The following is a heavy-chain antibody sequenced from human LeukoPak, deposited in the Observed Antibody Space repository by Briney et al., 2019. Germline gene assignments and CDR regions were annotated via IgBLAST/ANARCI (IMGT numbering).Heavy chain of an antibody. CDR1: GFTFSNAW. V-gene: IGHV3-15*01. J-gene: IGHJ6*03. CDR3: TTTLAARYYYYYMDV. Sequence: PGGSLRLSCAASGFTFSNAWMNWVRQAPGKGLEWVGRIKSKTDGGTTDYAAPVKGRFTISRDDSKNTLYLQMNSLKTEDTAVYYCTTTLAARYYYYYMDVWGKGTTVTVSS. CDR2: IKSKTDGGTT. D-gene: IGHD6-13*01.